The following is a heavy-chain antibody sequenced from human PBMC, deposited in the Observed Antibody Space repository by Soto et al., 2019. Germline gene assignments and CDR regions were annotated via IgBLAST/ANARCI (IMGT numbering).Heavy chain of an antibody. D-gene: IGHD6-19*01. CDR1: GGSISSSNW. CDR3: SRWSVADSSGWYSGYYYYGMDV. J-gene: IGHJ6*02. V-gene: IGHV4-4*02. CDR2: IYHSGST. Sequence: SETLSLTCAVSGGSISSSNWWSWVRQPPGKGLEWFGEIYHSGSTNYNPSLKSRVTISVDKSKNQFSLKLSSVTAADTAVYYCSRWSVADSSGWYSGYYYYGMDVWGQGTTVT.